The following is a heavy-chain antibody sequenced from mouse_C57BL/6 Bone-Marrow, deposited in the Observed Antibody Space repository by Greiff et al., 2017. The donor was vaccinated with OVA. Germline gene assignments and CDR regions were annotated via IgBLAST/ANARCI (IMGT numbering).Heavy chain of an antibody. Sequence: VQLKESGPGLVQPSQSLSITCTVSGFSLPGFGFHGVRRSPGRGRGWRGWIWSGGSTDYNAAFISRLSISKDNSKSQVFFKMNSLQADDTAIYYCARIGYGSSHFDYWGQGTTLTVSS. CDR2: IWSGGST. CDR3: ARIGYGSSHFDY. D-gene: IGHD1-1*01. J-gene: IGHJ2*01. CDR1: GFSLPGFG. V-gene: IGHV2-2*01.